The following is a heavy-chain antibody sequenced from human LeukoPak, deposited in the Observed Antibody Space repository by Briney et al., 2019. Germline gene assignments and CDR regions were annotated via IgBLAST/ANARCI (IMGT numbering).Heavy chain of an antibody. J-gene: IGHJ5*01. D-gene: IGHD3-22*01. Sequence: GGSLRLSCAAPGFSFGGYAIHWVRQAPGKGLEWVCLISGDGGSTFYAGSVKGRFTISRDNSKNSLYLQMSSLRSEDTASYYCARESDSSGWFDSWGQGTLVTVSS. V-gene: IGHV3-43*02. CDR3: ARESDSSGWFDS. CDR2: ISGDGGST. CDR1: GFSFGGYA.